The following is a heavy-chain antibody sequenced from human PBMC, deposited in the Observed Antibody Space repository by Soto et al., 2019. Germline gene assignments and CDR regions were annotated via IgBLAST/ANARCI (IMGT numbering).Heavy chain of an antibody. CDR3: ARGERLYYAYYGMDV. V-gene: IGHV1-3*04. Sequence: ASVKVSCKASGYNFTMYAMIWVRQAPGQRPEWMGWINTGNGNTKYSPKLQGRVTITRDTSASTAYMELSSLKSEDTAAYYCARGERLYYAYYGMDVWGQGSTVTVSS. J-gene: IGHJ6*02. CDR2: INTGNGNT. D-gene: IGHD2-21*01. CDR1: GYNFTMYA.